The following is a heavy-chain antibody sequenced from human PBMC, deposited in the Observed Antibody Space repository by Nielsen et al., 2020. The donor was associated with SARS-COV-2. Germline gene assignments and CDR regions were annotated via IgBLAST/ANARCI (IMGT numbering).Heavy chain of an antibody. J-gene: IGHJ6*03. CDR1: GYTFSHYA. V-gene: IGHV7-4-1*02. CDR3: ARADVKITTFGVVYYYHMDV. Sequence: ASVKVSCKASGYTFSHYALNWVRQAPGQGLEWMGWINTNTGNPTYAQGFTGRFVFSLDTSVSTAYLQISSLKAEDTAVYYCARADVKITTFGVVYYYHMDVWGNGTTVTVSS. D-gene: IGHD3-3*01. CDR2: INTNTGNP.